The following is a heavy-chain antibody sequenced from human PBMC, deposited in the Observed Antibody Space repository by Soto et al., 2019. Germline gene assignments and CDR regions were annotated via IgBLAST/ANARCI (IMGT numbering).Heavy chain of an antibody. CDR2: IYYSGST. J-gene: IGHJ5*02. V-gene: IGHV4-59*01. D-gene: IGHD3-10*01. CDR1: GGSISSYY. Sequence: SETLSLTCTVSGGSISSYYWSWIRQPPGKGLEWIGYIYYSGSTNYNPSLKSRVTISVDTSKNQFSLKLSSVTAADTAVYYCARGFSLVRGVSGFDPWGQGTLVTVS. CDR3: ARGFSLVRGVSGFDP.